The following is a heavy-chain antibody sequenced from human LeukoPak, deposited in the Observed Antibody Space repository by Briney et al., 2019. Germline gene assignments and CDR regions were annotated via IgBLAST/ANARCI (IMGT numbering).Heavy chain of an antibody. CDR3: AKSPRYFYGVAV. CDR2: IDARGDDT. CDR1: GFTFNNYA. V-gene: IGHV3-23*01. J-gene: IGHJ6*04. D-gene: IGHD3-9*01. Sequence: GGSLTLSCAASGFTFNNYAMTWVRQAPGKGLEWVSAIDARGDDTFYADFVRGRFTVSRDNVKNMVHLQMNSLRAEDSAFYYWAKSPRYFYGVAVWGRGTTVTVPS.